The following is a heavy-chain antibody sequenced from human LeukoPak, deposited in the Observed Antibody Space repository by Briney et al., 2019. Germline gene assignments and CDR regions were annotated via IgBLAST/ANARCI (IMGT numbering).Heavy chain of an antibody. Sequence: SETLSLTCAVYGGSFSDYDWSWIRQPPGKGLEWIGEINQSGSTNCDPSLKSRVSMSIDTSKSQFSLKLSSVTAADTAVYYCARVGVVVPYGYWGQGTLVTVSS. D-gene: IGHD2-2*01. CDR1: GGSFSDYD. V-gene: IGHV4-34*01. J-gene: IGHJ4*02. CDR2: INQSGST. CDR3: ARVGVVVPYGY.